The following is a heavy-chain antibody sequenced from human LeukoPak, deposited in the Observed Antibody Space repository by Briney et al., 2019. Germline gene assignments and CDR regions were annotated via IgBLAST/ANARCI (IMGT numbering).Heavy chain of an antibody. V-gene: IGHV4-59*01. CDR1: GGSISSYY. D-gene: IGHD2-2*01. J-gene: IGHJ6*03. CDR3: ARAKQGDCSSTSCYFGYYYYYMDV. Sequence: PSETLSLTCTVSGGSISSYYWSWIRQPPGKGLEWIGYIYYSGSTNYNPSLKGRVTISVDTSKNQFSLKLSSVTAADTAVYYCARAKQGDCSSTSCYFGYYYYYMDVWGKGTTLTVSS. CDR2: IYYSGST.